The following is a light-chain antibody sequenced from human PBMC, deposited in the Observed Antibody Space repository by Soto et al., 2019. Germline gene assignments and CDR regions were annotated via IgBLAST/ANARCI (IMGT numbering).Light chain of an antibody. CDR3: QQYNSYSRT. CDR2: KAS. Sequence: DIQMTQSPSTLSASVGDRVTITCRASQSISSWLAWYQQKPGKAPKLLIYKASSLESGVPSRFSGSGSGTEFTLTISSLQPDDFATYYCQQYNSYSRTFDQGTKVDMK. J-gene: IGKJ1*01. V-gene: IGKV1-5*03. CDR1: QSISSW.